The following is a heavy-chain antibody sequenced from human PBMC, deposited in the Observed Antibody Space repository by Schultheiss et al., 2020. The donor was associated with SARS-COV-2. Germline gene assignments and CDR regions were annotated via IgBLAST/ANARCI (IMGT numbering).Heavy chain of an antibody. CDR1: GFTFSSYE. CDR2: ISSSGSTI. D-gene: IGHD3-16*01. V-gene: IGHV3-48*03. J-gene: IGHJ6*02. CDR3: AREMIGMDV. Sequence: GGSLRLSYAASGFTFSSYEMNWVRQAPGKGLEWVSYISSSGSTIYYADSVKGRFTISRDNAKNSLYLQMNSLRAEDTAVYYCAREMIGMDVWGQGTTVTVSS.